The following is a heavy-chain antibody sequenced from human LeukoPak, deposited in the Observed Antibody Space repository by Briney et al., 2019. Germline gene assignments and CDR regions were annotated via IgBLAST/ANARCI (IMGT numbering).Heavy chain of an antibody. Sequence: ASVKVSCKASGYTLTGYYMHWVRQAPGQGLEWMGWINPNSGGTNYAQKFQGRVTMTRDTSISTAYMELSRLRSDDTAVYYCARDEPGIAAADYWGQGTLVTVSS. CDR3: ARDEPGIAAADY. J-gene: IGHJ4*02. V-gene: IGHV1-2*02. D-gene: IGHD6-13*01. CDR1: GYTLTGYY. CDR2: INPNSGGT.